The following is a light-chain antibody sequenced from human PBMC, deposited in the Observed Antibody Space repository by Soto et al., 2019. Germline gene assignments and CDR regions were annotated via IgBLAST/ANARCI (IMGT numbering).Light chain of an antibody. CDR1: SSDVGAYNY. CDR3: SSYTISSHVI. CDR2: EVT. V-gene: IGLV2-14*01. Sequence: QSALTQPASVSGSPGQSITISCTGTSSDVGAYNYVSWYQQHPGKAPQLMIYEVTNRPSGISNRFSGSKSGNTASLTISGLQAEDEADYYCSSYTISSHVIFGGGTKVTVL. J-gene: IGLJ2*01.